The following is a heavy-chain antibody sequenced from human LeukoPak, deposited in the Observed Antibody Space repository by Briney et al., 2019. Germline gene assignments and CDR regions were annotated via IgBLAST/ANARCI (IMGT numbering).Heavy chain of an antibody. J-gene: IGHJ5*02. D-gene: IGHD6-13*01. V-gene: IGHV1-2*02. CDR2: INPNSGGT. Sequence: ASVKVSCKASGYTFTGYYMHWVRQAPGQGLEWMGWINPNSGGTNYAQKFQGRVTMTRDTSISTAYMELSRLRSDDTAVYYCARLKEGSSQTYNWFDPWGQGTLVTVSS. CDR1: GYTFTGYY. CDR3: ARLKEGSSQTYNWFDP.